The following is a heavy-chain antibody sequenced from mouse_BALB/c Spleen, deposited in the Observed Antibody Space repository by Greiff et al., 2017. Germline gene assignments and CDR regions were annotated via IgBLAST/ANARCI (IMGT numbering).Heavy chain of an antibody. D-gene: IGHD2-13*01. V-gene: IGHV3-6*02. Sequence: EVQLQQSGPGLVKPSQSLSLTCSVTGYSITSGYYWNWIRQFPGNQLEWMGYISYDGSNNYNPTLKNRISITRDTSKNQFFLNLNSVTTEDTATYDCARCGDTLYSMDYWGQGTSVTVSS. CDR1: GYSITSGYY. J-gene: IGHJ4*01. CDR2: ISYDGSN. CDR3: ARCGDTLYSMDY.